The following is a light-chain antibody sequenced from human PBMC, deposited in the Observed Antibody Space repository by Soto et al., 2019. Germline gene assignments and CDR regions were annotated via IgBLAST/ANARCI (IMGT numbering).Light chain of an antibody. V-gene: IGLV2-11*01. J-gene: IGLJ1*01. Sequence: QSALTQPRSVSGSPGQSVTIPCTGTSSVVGGYNYVSWYQQHPGKAPKLMIYDVSKRPSGVPDRFSGSKSGNTASLTISGLQAEDEADYYCCSYAGSYLGVFGTGTKVTVL. CDR1: SSVVGGYNY. CDR2: DVS. CDR3: CSYAGSYLGV.